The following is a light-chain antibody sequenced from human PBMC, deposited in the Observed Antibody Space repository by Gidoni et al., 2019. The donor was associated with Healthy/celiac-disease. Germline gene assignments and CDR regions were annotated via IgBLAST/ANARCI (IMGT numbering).Light chain of an antibody. CDR1: QSISSW. J-gene: IGKJ3*01. Sequence: DIQMTQYPSTLSASVGDRVTITCRASQSISSWLAWYQQKPGKALKLLIYKASSLESVVPSRFSGSGSGTEFTLTISILQPDDFATYYCQQYHSYSPITFGPGTKVDIK. V-gene: IGKV1-5*03. CDR2: KAS. CDR3: QQYHSYSPIT.